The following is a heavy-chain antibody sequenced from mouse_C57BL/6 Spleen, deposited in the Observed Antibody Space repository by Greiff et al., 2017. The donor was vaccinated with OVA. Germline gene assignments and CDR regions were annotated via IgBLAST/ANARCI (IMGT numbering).Heavy chain of an antibody. J-gene: IGHJ3*01. V-gene: IGHV1-53*01. CDR3: AREGAAQAGFAY. D-gene: IGHD3-2*02. Sequence: QVHVKQSGTELVKPGASVKLSCKASGYTFTSYWMHWVKQRPGQGLEWIGNINPSNGGTNYNEKFKSKATLTVDKSSSTAYMQLSSLTSEDSAVYYCAREGAAQAGFAYWGQGTLVTVSA. CDR1: GYTFTSYW. CDR2: INPSNGGT.